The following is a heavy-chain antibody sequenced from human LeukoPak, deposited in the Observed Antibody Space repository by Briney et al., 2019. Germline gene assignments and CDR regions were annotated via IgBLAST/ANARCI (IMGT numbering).Heavy chain of an antibody. CDR2: IVVGSGNT. CDR3: AAVAYGSGSYYGSFDY. V-gene: IGHV1-58*01. J-gene: IGHJ4*02. Sequence: GTSVKVSCKASGFTFTSSAVQWVRQARGQRLEWKGWIVVGSGNTNYAQKFQERVTITRDMSTSTAYMELSSLRSEDTAVYYCAAVAYGSGSYYGSFDYWGQGTLVTVSS. D-gene: IGHD3-10*01. CDR1: GFTFTSSA.